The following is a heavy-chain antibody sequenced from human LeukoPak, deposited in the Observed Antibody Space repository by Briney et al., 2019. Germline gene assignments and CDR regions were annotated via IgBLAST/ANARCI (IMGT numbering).Heavy chain of an antibody. CDR2: TYYRSKWYN. Sequence: SQTLSLTCAISGDSVSSNSVAWNWIRQSPSRGLECLGRTYYRSKWYNGYAVSVKSRITIQPDTSKNQFSLQLNSVTPEDTAVYYCAGGAGTLEHWGQGTLVTVSS. J-gene: IGHJ1*01. CDR1: GDSVSSNSVA. D-gene: IGHD6-19*01. CDR3: AGGAGTLEH. V-gene: IGHV6-1*01.